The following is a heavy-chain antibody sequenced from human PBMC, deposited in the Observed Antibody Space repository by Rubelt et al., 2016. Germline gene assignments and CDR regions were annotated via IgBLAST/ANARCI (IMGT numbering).Heavy chain of an antibody. CDR2: INAGNGNT. D-gene: IGHD1-26*01. Sequence: LEWMGWINAGNGNTKYSQKFQGRVTITRDTSASTAYMELSSLRSDDTAVYYCARDTVGATTVWFDPWGQGTLVTVSS. CDR3: ARDTVGATTVWFDP. J-gene: IGHJ5*02. V-gene: IGHV1-3*01.